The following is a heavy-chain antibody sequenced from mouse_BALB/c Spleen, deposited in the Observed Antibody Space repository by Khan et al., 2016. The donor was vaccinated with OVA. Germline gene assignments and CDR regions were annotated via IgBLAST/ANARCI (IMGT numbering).Heavy chain of an antibody. CDR3: APVCTSSVSFAY. V-gene: IGHV1S136*01. CDR1: GYTFTSYV. J-gene: IGHJ3*01. CDR2: IYPFNDDT. Sequence: EVQLQESGPELVKPGASVRMTCKTSGYTFTSYVMHWVKQKPGLGLEWMGDIYPFNDDTKYNEKFKGKATLTSDKSSSTAYKELSSLTAEDSAVSYCAPVCTSSVSFAYWGQGTLVTVSA.